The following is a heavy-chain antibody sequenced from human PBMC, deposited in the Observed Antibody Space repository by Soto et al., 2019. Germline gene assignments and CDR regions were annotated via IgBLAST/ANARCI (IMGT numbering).Heavy chain of an antibody. D-gene: IGHD3-9*01. J-gene: IGHJ6*02. CDR3: ARAPGSSGYYHYAMDV. V-gene: IGHV1-3*01. CDR2: INAGNGDT. Sequence: QVQLVQSGAEVKKPGASVKVSCEASGYTFINYAIHWVRQAPGQRLEWMAWINAGNGDTKYSQNFQGRVTITRDTSASTAYMDLSSLRPDDTAVYYCARAPGSSGYYHYAMDVWGQGTTVTVS. CDR1: GYTFINYA.